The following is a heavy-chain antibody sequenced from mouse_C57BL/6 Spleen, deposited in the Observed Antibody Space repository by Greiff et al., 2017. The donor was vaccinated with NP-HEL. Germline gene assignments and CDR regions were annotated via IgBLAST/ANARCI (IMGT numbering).Heavy chain of an antibody. CDR2: INPNNGGT. Sequence: VQLQQSGPELVKPGASVKISCKASGYTFTDYYMNWVKQSHGKSLEWIGDINPNNGGTSYNQKFKGKATLTVDKSSSTAYMELRSLTSEDSAVYYCARVYYDYDNWYFDVWGTGTTVTVSS. CDR3: ARVYYDYDNWYFDV. D-gene: IGHD2-4*01. J-gene: IGHJ1*03. V-gene: IGHV1-26*01. CDR1: GYTFTDYY.